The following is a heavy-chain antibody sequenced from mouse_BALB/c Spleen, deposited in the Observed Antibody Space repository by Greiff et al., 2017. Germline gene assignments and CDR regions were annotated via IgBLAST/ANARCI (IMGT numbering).Heavy chain of an antibody. J-gene: IGHJ3*01. CDR3: TRDGYGNYETWFAY. CDR1: GFTFSSYT. D-gene: IGHD2-10*02. CDR2: ISSGGSYT. Sequence: EVKLVESGGGLVKPGGSLKLSCAASGFTFSSYTMSWVRQTPEKRLEWVATISSGGSYTYYPDSVKGRFTISRDNAKNTLYLQMSSLKSEDTAMYYCTRDGYGNYETWFAYWGQGTLVTVSA. V-gene: IGHV5-6-4*01.